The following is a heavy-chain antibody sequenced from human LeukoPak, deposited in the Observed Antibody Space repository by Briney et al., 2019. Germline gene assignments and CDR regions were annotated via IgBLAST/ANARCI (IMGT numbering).Heavy chain of an antibody. D-gene: IGHD4-17*01. CDR3: ARDPPVTNAFDI. J-gene: IGHJ3*02. Sequence: SETLSLTCTVSGGSISSYYWSWIRQPPGKGLEWIGYIYYSGSTNYNPSLKSRVTISVDTSKNQFSLKLSSVTAADTAVYYCARDPPVTNAFDIWGQGTMVTVSS. V-gene: IGHV4-59*01. CDR1: GGSISSYY. CDR2: IYYSGST.